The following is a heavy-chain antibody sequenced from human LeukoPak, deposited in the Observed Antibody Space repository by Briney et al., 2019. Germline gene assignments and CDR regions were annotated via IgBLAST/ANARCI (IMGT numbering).Heavy chain of an antibody. CDR3: AREKPYYDFWSGYPDY. D-gene: IGHD3-3*01. V-gene: IGHV4-61*02. CDR2: IYTSGST. CDR1: GGSISSGSYY. Sequence: SETLSLTCTVSGGSISSGSYYWSWIRQPAGKGLEWIGRIYTSGSTNYDPSLKSRVTISVDTSKNQFSLKLSSVTAADTAVYYCAREKPYYDFWSGYPDYWGQGTLVTVSS. J-gene: IGHJ4*02.